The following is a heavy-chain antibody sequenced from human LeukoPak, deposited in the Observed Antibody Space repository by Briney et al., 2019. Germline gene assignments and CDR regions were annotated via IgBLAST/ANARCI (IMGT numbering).Heavy chain of an antibody. V-gene: IGHV3-7*02. CDR3: ARNARRGDFDY. CDR2: IKQDGSEK. J-gene: IGHJ4*02. Sequence: GGSLRLSCAASGFTFVIYWMSWVRQAPGKGLEWVANIKQDGSEKYYVDSVKGRFTISRDNSKNTLYLQMNSLRAEDTAVYYCARNARRGDFDYWGQGTLVTVSS. CDR1: GFTFVIYW. D-gene: IGHD2-2*01.